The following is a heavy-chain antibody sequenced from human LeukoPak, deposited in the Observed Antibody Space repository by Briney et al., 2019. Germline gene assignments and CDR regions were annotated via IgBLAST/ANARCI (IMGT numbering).Heavy chain of an antibody. CDR3: AGDPAYYDILTPRFDY. D-gene: IGHD3-9*01. Sequence: ASVKVSCKASGYTFTSYYMHWVRQAPGQGLELMGIINPSGGSTSYAQKFQGRVTMTRDMSTSTVYMELMSLRSDAAAVYYLAGDPAYYDILTPRFDYWGKGNLVTVSS. J-gene: IGHJ4*02. CDR2: INPSGGST. V-gene: IGHV1-46*01. CDR1: GYTFTSYY.